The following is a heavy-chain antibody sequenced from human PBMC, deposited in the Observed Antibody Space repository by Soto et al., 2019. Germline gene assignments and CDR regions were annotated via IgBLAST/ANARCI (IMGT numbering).Heavy chain of an antibody. V-gene: IGHV3-30*18. CDR2: ISYDGSNK. J-gene: IGHJ6*02. Sequence: QVQLVESGGGVVQPGRSLRLSYAASGFTFSSYGMHWVRQAPGKGLEWVAVISYDGSNKYYADSVKGRFTISRDNSKNTLYLQMNSLRAEDTAVYYCAKEGVVVVPAASYYYYYGMDVWGQGTTGTVSS. CDR1: GFTFSSYG. CDR3: AKEGVVVVPAASYYYYYGMDV. D-gene: IGHD2-2*01.